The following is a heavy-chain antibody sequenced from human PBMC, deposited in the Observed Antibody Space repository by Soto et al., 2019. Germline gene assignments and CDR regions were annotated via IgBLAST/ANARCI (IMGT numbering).Heavy chain of an antibody. J-gene: IGHJ6*03. CDR3: ARDQSMVRGSYYYYYYMDV. V-gene: IGHV3-30*03. Sequence: GGSLRLSCAASGFTFSSYGMHWVRQAPGKGLEWVAVISYDGSNKYYADSVKGRFTISRDNSKNTLYLQMNSLRAEDTAVYYCARDQSMVRGSYYYYYYMDVWGKGTMVTVSS. CDR1: GFTFSSYG. CDR2: ISYDGSNK. D-gene: IGHD3-10*01.